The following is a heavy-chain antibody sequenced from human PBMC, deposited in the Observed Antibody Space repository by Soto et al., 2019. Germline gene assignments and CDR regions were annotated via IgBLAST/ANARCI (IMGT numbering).Heavy chain of an antibody. CDR3: AKIYIADIRNDAFAI. CDR1: GFTFSSYA. J-gene: IGHJ3*02. Sequence: GGSLRLSCAASGFTFSSYAMSWVRQAPGKGLERVSAISGSGGSTYYADSVKGRFTISRDNSKNTLYLQMNSLRAEDTAVYYCAKIYIADIRNDAFAIWGQGTMVTVSS. V-gene: IGHV3-23*01. D-gene: IGHD4-4*01. CDR2: ISGSGGST.